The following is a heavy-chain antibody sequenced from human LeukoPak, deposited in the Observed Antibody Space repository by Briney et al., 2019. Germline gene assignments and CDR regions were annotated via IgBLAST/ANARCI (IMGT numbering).Heavy chain of an antibody. CDR2: IKQDGSEK. Sequence: GGSLRLSCAAFGFTFSSYWMSWVRQAPGKGLEWVANIKQDGSEKYYVDSVKGRFTISRDNAKNSLYPQMNSLRAEDTAVYYCARDFRWWRYWGQGTLVTVSS. V-gene: IGHV3-7*01. J-gene: IGHJ4*02. CDR1: GFTFSSYW. D-gene: IGHD2-8*02. CDR3: ARDFRWWRY.